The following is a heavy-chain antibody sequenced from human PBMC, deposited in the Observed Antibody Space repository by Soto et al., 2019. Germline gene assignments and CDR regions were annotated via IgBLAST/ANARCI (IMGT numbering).Heavy chain of an antibody. CDR2: MNPNSGNT. CDR3: ARTPGRQLAPTDY. D-gene: IGHD6-6*01. J-gene: IGHJ4*02. Sequence: GASVKVSCKASGYTFTSYDINGVRQATGQGLEWMGWMNPNSGNTGYAQKFQGRVTMTRNTSISTAYMELSSLRSEDAAVYYCARTPGRQLAPTDYWGQGTLVTVSS. CDR1: GYTFTSYD. V-gene: IGHV1-8*01.